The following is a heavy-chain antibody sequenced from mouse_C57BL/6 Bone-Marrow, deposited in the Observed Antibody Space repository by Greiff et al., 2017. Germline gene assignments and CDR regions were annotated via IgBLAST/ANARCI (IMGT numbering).Heavy chain of an antibody. V-gene: IGHV1-39*01. D-gene: IGHD2-5*01. CDR2: VNPNYGTT. Sequence: VQLQQSGPELVKPGASVKISCKASGYSFTDYNMNWVKQSNGKRLEWFGVVNPNYGTTRYNQKFKGKATLTVDQSSSTSYMQLNSLTSEDSAVYYCARWNSNYDYYSMDYWGQGTSVTVSS. CDR3: ARWNSNYDYYSMDY. CDR1: GYSFTDYN. J-gene: IGHJ4*01.